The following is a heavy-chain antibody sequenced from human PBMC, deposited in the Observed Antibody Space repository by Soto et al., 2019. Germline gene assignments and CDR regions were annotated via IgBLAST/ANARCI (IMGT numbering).Heavy chain of an antibody. CDR2: IDYSGST. CDR3: AVDTAMSNYYYYGMDV. V-gene: IGHV4-31*03. J-gene: IGHJ6*02. D-gene: IGHD5-18*01. CDR1: GGSIRGCGYY. Sequence: SLTCTVSGGSIRGCGYYGSWIGQHPGKFLEWIGYIDYSGSTYYNPSLKSRVTISVDTSKNQFSLKLSSVAAAGTAVDYCAVDTAMSNYYYYGMDVWGQGTTVPVSS.